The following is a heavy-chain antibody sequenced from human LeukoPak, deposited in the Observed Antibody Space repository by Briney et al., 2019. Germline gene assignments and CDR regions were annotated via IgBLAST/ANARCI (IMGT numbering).Heavy chain of an antibody. CDR1: GFTVSNSW. J-gene: IGHJ4*02. CDR2: VRQQGTEN. D-gene: IGHD2-2*01. V-gene: IGHV3-7*05. CDR3: ARGGQPGGFDY. Sequence: PGGSLRLSCAASGFTVSNSWMTWVRQAPGKGLEWVANVRQQGTENDYVDSVRGRFTISRDNAKNALYLQMNSLRAEDTAVYYCARGGQPGGFDYWGQGTLVTVSS.